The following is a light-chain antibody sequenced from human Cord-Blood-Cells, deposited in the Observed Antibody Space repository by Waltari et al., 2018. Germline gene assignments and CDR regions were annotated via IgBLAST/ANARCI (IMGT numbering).Light chain of an antibody. CDR3: MQALQTPPT. CDR1: QSLLHSNGYNY. J-gene: IGKJ4*01. Sequence: DIVMTQSPLSLPVTPGEPASISCRSSQSLLHSNGYNYLDWYLQKPGQSPQLLIYLGSNRASGVPARFSGSGSGTDFTLEISRVEAEDVGVYYCMQALQTPPTFGGWTKVEIK. CDR2: LGS. V-gene: IGKV2-28*01.